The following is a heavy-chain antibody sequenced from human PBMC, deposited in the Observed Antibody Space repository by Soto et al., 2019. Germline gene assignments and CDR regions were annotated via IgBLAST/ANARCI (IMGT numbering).Heavy chain of an antibody. J-gene: IGHJ4*02. D-gene: IGHD2-21*02. Sequence: SVKVSCKASGGTFSSYAISWVRQAPGQGLEWMGGIIPIFGTANYAQKFQGRVTITADESTSTAYMELSSLRSEEKAVYYCAIYHKYCGGDCYPQRSYYFDYWGQGTLVSVSA. CDR2: IIPIFGTA. CDR3: AIYHKYCGGDCYPQRSYYFDY. CDR1: GGTFSSYA. V-gene: IGHV1-69*13.